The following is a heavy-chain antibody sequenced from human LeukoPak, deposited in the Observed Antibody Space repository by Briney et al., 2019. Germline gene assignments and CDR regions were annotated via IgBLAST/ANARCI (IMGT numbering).Heavy chain of an antibody. V-gene: IGHV1-2*02. CDR2: IIPNSGGT. J-gene: IGHJ4*02. D-gene: IGHD6-13*01. CDR1: GYTFTDYY. Sequence: ASVKVSCKASGYTFTDYYFHWVRQVPGQGLEWMGWIIPNSGGTNCAQKFQGRVTMTRDTSISTTYMELSSLRSDDTAVYYCARGPAAALFDYWGQGTLVTVSS. CDR3: ARGPAAALFDY.